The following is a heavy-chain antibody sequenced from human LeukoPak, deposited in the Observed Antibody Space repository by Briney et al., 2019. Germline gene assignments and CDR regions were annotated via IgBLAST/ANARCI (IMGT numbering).Heavy chain of an antibody. CDR3: ARDNNGNYPDY. D-gene: IGHD1-7*01. Sequence: GGSLRLSCAASGFTFSSYWMHWVRQAPGKGLVWVSRISGDGITTRYADSVKGRFTISRDNAKNTLFLQMSSLRAEDTAVYYCARDNNGNYPDYWGQGTLVTVSS. CDR1: GFTFSSYW. CDR2: ISGDGITT. V-gene: IGHV3-74*01. J-gene: IGHJ4*02.